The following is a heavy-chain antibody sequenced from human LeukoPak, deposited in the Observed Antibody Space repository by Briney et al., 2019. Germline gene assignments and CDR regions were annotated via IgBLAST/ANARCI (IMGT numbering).Heavy chain of an antibody. D-gene: IGHD6-13*01. V-gene: IGHV3-30*02. CDR2: IRYDGGNQ. CDR3: AKDLRSRIAAAGAPDY. Sequence: GGSLRLSCAASGFTFSSYGMHWVRRTPGKGLECVAFIRYDGGNQYYTDSVKGRFTISRDNSKNTIYLQMNSLRAEDTAVYYCAKDLRSRIAAAGAPDYWGQGTLVTVSS. J-gene: IGHJ4*02. CDR1: GFTFSSYG.